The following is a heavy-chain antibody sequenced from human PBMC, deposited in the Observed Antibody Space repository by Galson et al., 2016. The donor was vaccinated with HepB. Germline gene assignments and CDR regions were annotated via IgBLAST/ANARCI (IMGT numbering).Heavy chain of an antibody. D-gene: IGHD4-17*01. J-gene: IGHJ6*02. CDR3: ARDRGLLHYYNGMDV. CDR1: GFTFNNYG. V-gene: IGHV3-33*08. Sequence: SLRLSCATSGFTFNNYGINWVRQAPGKGLEWVAVISYDGNNRHYADAVKGRFTISRDSSTNTVYLQVNSLRADDTGVYFCARDRGLLHYYNGMDVWGQGTTVTVS. CDR2: ISYDGNNR.